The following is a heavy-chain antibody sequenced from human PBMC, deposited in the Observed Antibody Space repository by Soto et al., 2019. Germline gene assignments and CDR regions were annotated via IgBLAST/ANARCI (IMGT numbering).Heavy chain of an antibody. CDR3: ATIYDSAIDY. V-gene: IGHV4-39*01. D-gene: IGHD3-3*01. Sequence: SETLSLTCAVYGGSFSGYYWGWIRQPPGRGLQLIGSIYYTGSTYYNPSLKSRVTISVDTSKNQFSLKLSSVTAADTAVYYCATIYDSAIDYWGLGTLVTVSS. CDR2: IYYTGST. J-gene: IGHJ4*02. CDR1: GGSFSGYY.